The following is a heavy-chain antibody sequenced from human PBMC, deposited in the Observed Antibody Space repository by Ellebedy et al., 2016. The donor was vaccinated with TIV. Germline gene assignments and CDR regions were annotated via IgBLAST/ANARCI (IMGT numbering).Heavy chain of an antibody. CDR2: INHSGST. CDR3: ARGSATVTTYEYFQH. CDR1: GGSISSSPYY. D-gene: IGHD4-17*01. J-gene: IGHJ1*01. V-gene: IGHV4-39*07. Sequence: SETLSLTCTVSGGSISSSPYYWGWIRQPPGKGLEWIGEINHSGSTNYNPSLKSRVTISVDTSKNQFSLKLSSVTAADTAVFYCARGSATVTTYEYFQHWGQGILVTVSS.